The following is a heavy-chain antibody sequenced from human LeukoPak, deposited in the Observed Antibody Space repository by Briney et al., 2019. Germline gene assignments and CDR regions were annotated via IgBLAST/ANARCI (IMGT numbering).Heavy chain of an antibody. CDR3: ARGPQVDERSYYWVFDY. V-gene: IGHV4-39*07. Sequence: SETLSLTCTVSGGSISSSSYYWGWIRQPPGKGLEWIGSIYYSGSTYYNPSLKSRVTISVDTSKNQFSLKLSSVTAADTAVYYCARGPQVDERSYYWVFDYWGQGTLVTVSS. CDR1: GGSISSSSYY. CDR2: IYYSGST. D-gene: IGHD1-26*01. J-gene: IGHJ4*02.